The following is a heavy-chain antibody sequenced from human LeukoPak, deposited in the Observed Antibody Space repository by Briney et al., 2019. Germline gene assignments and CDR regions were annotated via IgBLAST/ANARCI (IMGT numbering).Heavy chain of an antibody. D-gene: IGHD2-15*01. J-gene: IGHJ5*02. Sequence: GGSLRLSCAASGFTFSSYWMSWVRQAPGKGLEWVANIKQDGSEKYYVDSVKGRFTISRDNAKNSLYLQMNSLRAEDTAVYYCARDCSGGSCYRNWFDPWGQGTLVTVSS. V-gene: IGHV3-7*01. CDR2: IKQDGSEK. CDR1: GFTFSSYW. CDR3: ARDCSGGSCYRNWFDP.